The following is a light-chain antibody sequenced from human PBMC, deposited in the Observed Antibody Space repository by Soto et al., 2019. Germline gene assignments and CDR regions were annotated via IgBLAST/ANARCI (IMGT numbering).Light chain of an antibody. CDR1: QGISNY. Sequence: DIQMTQSPSSLSASVGDRVTITCRASQGISNYLAWYQQKPGKVPKLLIYGASTLQSGVPSRLSGSGSGTDFTLIINSLQPEDVATYYCQKYDSAPWTFGQGTKVEIK. V-gene: IGKV1-27*01. CDR2: GAS. J-gene: IGKJ1*01. CDR3: QKYDSAPWT.